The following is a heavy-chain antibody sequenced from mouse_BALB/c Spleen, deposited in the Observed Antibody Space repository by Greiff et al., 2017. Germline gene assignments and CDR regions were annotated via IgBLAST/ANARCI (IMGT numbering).Heavy chain of an antibody. V-gene: IGHV5-4*02. CDR3: ARVVTTAPHYYAMDY. Sequence: EVKLVESGGGLVKPGGSLKLSCAASGFTFSDYYMYWVRQTPEKRLEWVATISDGGSYTYYPDSVKGRFTISRDNAKNNLYLQMSSLKSEDTAMYYCARVVTTAPHYYAMDYWGQGTSVTVSS. J-gene: IGHJ4*01. D-gene: IGHD1-2*01. CDR2: ISDGGSYT. CDR1: GFTFSDYY.